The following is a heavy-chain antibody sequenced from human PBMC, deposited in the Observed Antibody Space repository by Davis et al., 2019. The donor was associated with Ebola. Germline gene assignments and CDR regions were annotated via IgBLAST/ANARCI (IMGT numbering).Heavy chain of an antibody. D-gene: IGHD3-10*01. CDR1: GGSFSGYY. Sequence: SETLSLTCAVYGGSFSGYYWRRIRQPQGKGLEWIGEINHSGSTNYNPSLKSRVTISVDTSKNQFSLKLSSVTAADTAVYYCARWGSSYYGMDVWGKGTTVTVSS. CDR3: ARWGSSYYGMDV. CDR2: INHSGST. V-gene: IGHV4-34*01. J-gene: IGHJ6*04.